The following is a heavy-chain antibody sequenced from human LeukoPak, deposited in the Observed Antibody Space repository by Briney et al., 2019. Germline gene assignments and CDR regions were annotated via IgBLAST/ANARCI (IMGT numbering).Heavy chain of an antibody. CDR1: GGTFSSYA. CDR2: IIPIFGTA. J-gene: IGHJ4*02. CDR3: ARGEYSSSWGFDY. D-gene: IGHD6-13*01. Sequence: ASVNVSCKASGGTFSSYAISWVRQAPGQGLEWMGGIIPIFGTANYAQKFQGRVTITTDESTSTAYMELSSLRSEDTAVYYCARGEYSSSWGFDYWGQGTLVTVSS. V-gene: IGHV1-69*05.